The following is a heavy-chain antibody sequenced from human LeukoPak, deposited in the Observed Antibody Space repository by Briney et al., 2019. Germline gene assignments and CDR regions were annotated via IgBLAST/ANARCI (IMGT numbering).Heavy chain of an antibody. D-gene: IGHD3-10*01. Sequence: SETLSLTCAVYGGSFSGYYWSWIRQPPGKGLEWIGEINHSGSTNYNPSLKSRVTISVDKSKNQFSLKLSSVTAADTAVYYCARYAGESIDYWGQGTLVTVSS. V-gene: IGHV4-34*01. J-gene: IGHJ4*02. CDR2: INHSGST. CDR3: ARYAGESIDY. CDR1: GGSFSGYY.